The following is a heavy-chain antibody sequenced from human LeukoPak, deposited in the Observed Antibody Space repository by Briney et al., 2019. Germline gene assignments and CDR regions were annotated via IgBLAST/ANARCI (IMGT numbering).Heavy chain of an antibody. CDR2: IRYDGNDK. CDR3: AKDLMRDRWFGES. D-gene: IGHD3-10*01. J-gene: IGHJ5*02. CDR1: GFTFSRYG. Sequence: GGSLRLSCAASGFTFSRYGMHWVRQAPGKGLEWVAFIRYDGNDKYYAKSVKGRFTISRDTSRNTLYLQMNSLRPEDTAVYYCAKDLMRDRWFGESWGQGTLVTVSS. V-gene: IGHV3-30*02.